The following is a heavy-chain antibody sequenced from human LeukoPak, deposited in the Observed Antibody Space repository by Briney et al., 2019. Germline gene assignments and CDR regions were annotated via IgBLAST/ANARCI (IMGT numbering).Heavy chain of an antibody. CDR1: VFTFSSYS. V-gene: IGHV3-21*01. CDR2: ISSSSSYI. Sequence: GGSLRLSCAASVFTFSSYSMNSVRHAPGKGVECVSSISSSSSYIYSANTVKGRFTISSDNAMNSLYLHMNSLRAEDTAVYYGARQNSGSQAAYCGQGTLVTVSS. D-gene: IGHD5-12*01. J-gene: IGHJ4*02. CDR3: ARQNSGSQAAY.